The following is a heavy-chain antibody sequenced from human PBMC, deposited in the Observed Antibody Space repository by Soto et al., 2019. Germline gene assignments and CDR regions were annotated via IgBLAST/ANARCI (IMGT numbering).Heavy chain of an antibody. CDR2: IYYSGST. D-gene: IGHD5-12*01. CDR1: GGSISSGIYF. CDR3: AFAGGYDLVGVSYYFYGMDV. Sequence: SETLSLTCTVSGGSISSGIYFWTWIRQHPGKGLEWIGYIYYSGSTYYNPSLKSRVTISVDKSKNQFSLKLSSVTAADTAVYYCAFAGGYDLVGVSYYFYGMDVWGHGTTITDFS. V-gene: IGHV4-31*09. J-gene: IGHJ6*02.